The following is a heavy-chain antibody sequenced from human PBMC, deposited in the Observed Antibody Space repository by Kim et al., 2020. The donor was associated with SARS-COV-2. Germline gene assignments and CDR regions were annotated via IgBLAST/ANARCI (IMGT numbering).Heavy chain of an antibody. Sequence: SETLSLTCTVPGGSISSSSYYWGWIRQPPGKGLEWIGSIYYSGSTYYNPSLKSRVTISVDTSKNQFSLKLSSVTAADTAVYDCARRLDWGQGTLVTVSS. CDR2: IYYSGST. CDR3: ARRLD. V-gene: IGHV4-39*01. J-gene: IGHJ4*02. CDR1: GGSISSSSYY.